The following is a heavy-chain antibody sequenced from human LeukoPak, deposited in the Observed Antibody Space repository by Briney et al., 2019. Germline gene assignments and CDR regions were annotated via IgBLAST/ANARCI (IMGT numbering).Heavy chain of an antibody. D-gene: IGHD3-3*01. V-gene: IGHV4-39*07. CDR1: GGSISSSSYY. CDR2: IYYSGST. J-gene: IGHJ4*02. Sequence: SETLSLTCTVSGGSISSSSYYWGWIRQPPGKGLEWIGSIYYSGSTNYNPSLKSRVTISVDTSKNQFSLKLSSVTAADTAVYYCARETTIFGVVITNYFDYWGQGTLVTVSS. CDR3: ARETTIFGVVITNYFDY.